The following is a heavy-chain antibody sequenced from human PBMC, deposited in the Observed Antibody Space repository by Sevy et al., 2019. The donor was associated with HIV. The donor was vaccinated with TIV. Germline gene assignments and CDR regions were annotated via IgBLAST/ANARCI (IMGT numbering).Heavy chain of an antibody. CDR1: GFTFSSYW. CDR3: ARAQQVTMLVVIGGLYFDF. CDR2: IKQDMSEK. V-gene: IGHV3-7*03. J-gene: IGHJ4*02. D-gene: IGHD3-22*01. Sequence: GGSLRLSCAASGFTFSSYWMTWVRQAPGKGLEWVANIKQDMSEKYYADSVKGRFTISRDNARNSLDLQMESLRAEDTAVYYGARAQQVTMLVVIGGLYFDFWGQGTLVTVSS.